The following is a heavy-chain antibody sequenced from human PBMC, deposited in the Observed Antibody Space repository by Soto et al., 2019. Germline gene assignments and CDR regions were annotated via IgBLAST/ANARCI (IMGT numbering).Heavy chain of an antibody. CDR1: GFTFTNTW. V-gene: IGHV3-15*07. J-gene: IGHJ4*02. D-gene: IGHD2-21*01. CDR3: TTDWFYAIHY. Sequence: EVQLVESGGGLVKPGGSLRLSCAASGFTFTNTWMKWVRQAPGKGLEWVGRIRSKKDGGTTDYAAPVKGRFTISRDDSKNTVYLQMNSLKTEDTAVYYCTTDWFYAIHYWGQGILVTVSS. CDR2: IRSKKDGGTT.